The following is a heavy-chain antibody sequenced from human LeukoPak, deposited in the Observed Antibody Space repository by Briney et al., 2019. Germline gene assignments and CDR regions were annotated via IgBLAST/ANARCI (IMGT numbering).Heavy chain of an antibody. J-gene: IGHJ3*02. CDR1: GGSISSSSYY. CDR2: IYYSGST. V-gene: IGHV4-39*07. D-gene: IGHD3-22*01. CDR3: ARPYYYDSSGSPGAFDI. Sequence: SETLSLTCTVSGGSISSSSYYWGWIRQPPGKGLEWIGSIYYSGSTYYNPSLKSRVTIPVDTSKNQFSLRLSSVTAADTAVYYCARPYYYDSSGSPGAFDIWGQGTMVTVSS.